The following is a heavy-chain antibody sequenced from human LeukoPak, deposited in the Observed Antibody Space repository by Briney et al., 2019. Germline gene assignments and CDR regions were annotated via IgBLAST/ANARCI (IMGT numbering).Heavy chain of an antibody. Sequence: SETLSLTCAVSGGSISSSNWWSWVRQPPGKGLEWIGEIYHSGSTNYNPSLKSRVTISVDTSKNQFSLKLSSVTAADTAVYYCAREYYGSGSYGPLYYYYYMDVWGKGTTVTVSS. D-gene: IGHD3-10*01. V-gene: IGHV4-4*02. CDR1: GGSISSSNW. J-gene: IGHJ6*03. CDR3: AREYYGSGSYGPLYYYYYMDV. CDR2: IYHSGST.